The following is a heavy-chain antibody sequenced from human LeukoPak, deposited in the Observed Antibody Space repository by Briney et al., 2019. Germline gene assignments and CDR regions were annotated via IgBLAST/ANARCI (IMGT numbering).Heavy chain of an antibody. V-gene: IGHV3-30*04. Sequence: GGSLRLSCAASGFTFSSYAMHWVRQAPGKGLEWVAVISYDGSNKYYADSVKGRFTISRDNAKNSLYLQMNSLRAEDTAVYYCARLSRFSSGTQSWGQGTLVTVSS. J-gene: IGHJ5*02. CDR3: ARLSRFSSGTQS. CDR2: ISYDGSNK. CDR1: GFTFSSYA. D-gene: IGHD3-22*01.